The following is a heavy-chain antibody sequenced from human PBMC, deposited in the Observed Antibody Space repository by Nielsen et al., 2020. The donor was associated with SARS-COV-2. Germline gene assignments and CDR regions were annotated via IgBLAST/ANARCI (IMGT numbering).Heavy chain of an antibody. CDR1: GITFTSYA. CDR3: AKLSGGNSLSGMDV. J-gene: IGHJ6*02. CDR2: ISGSGDYT. V-gene: IGHV3-23*01. Sequence: GESLKISCGASGITFTSYAMSWVRQPPEKGLEWVSGISGSGDYTYYGDSVKGRFTISRDNSKNTLYLQMNILRAEDTAVYYCAKLSGGNSLSGMDVWGQGTTVTVSS. D-gene: IGHD4-23*01.